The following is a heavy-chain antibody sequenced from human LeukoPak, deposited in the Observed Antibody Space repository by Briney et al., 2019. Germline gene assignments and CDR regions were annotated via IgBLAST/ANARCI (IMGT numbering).Heavy chain of an antibody. J-gene: IGHJ4*02. CDR2: IKQDGSEK. Sequence: GGSLRLSCAASGFTFSSYWMSWVRQAPGKGLEWVATIKQDGSEKSYVDSVKGRFTISRDNAKNSPYLQMNSLRAEDTAVYYCARVNYGDYDDYWGQGTLVTVSS. CDR3: ARVNYGDYDDY. D-gene: IGHD4-17*01. CDR1: GFTFSSYW. V-gene: IGHV3-7*03.